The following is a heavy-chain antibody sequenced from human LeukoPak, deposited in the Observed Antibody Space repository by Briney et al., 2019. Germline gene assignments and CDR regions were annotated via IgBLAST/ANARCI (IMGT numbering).Heavy chain of an antibody. V-gene: IGHV3-23*01. CDR1: GFTFSSYA. J-gene: IGHJ4*02. Sequence: GGSLRLSCADSGFTFSSYAMSWVRQAPGKGLEWASAISGSGGSTYYADSVKGRFTISRDNSKNTLYLQMNSLRAEDTAVYYCAKDSPDYDNYFDYWGQGTLVTVSS. CDR3: AKDSPDYDNYFDY. D-gene: IGHD3-9*01. CDR2: ISGSGGST.